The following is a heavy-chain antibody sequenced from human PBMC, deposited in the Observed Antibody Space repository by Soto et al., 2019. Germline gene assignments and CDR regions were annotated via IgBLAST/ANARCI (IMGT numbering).Heavy chain of an antibody. Sequence: QVQLVESGGGVVQPGRSLRLSCAASGFTFSNYAMHWVRQAPGKGLEWVAVTWYDGNNKYYADSVKGRFTISRDNSKNTLYLQMNSLRAEDTAVYYCANTLRYDYYVMDVWGQGTTVTVPS. V-gene: IGHV3-33*06. CDR2: TWYDGNNK. J-gene: IGHJ6*02. CDR1: GFTFSNYA. CDR3: ANTLRYDYYVMDV.